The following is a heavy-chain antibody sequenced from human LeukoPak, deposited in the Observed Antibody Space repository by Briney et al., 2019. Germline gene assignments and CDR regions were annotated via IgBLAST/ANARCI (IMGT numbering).Heavy chain of an antibody. J-gene: IGHJ5*02. CDR1: GGSISSYY. D-gene: IGHD5-12*01. CDR2: IYTSGST. V-gene: IGHV4-4*07. Sequence: SETLSLTCTVSGGSISSYYWSWIRQPAGKGLEWIGRIYTSGSTNYNPSLKSRVTMSVDTSKNQFSLKLSSVTAAGTAVYYCARDPRSGKYAAWFDPWGQGALVTVSS. CDR3: ARDPRSGKYAAWFDP.